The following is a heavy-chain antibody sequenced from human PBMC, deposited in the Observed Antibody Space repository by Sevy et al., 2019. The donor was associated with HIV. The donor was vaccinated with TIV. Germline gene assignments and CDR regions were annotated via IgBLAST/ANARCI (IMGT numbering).Heavy chain of an antibody. CDR2: INHSGST. Sequence: SETLSLTCAVYGGSFSGYYWNWIRQSPGKGLEWIGEINHSGSTHYNPSPKSRVTISVDTSKNQFSLRLNPVTAADTAVDYCARAPPVVVVPGAPSWFDPWGQGTLVTVSS. V-gene: IGHV4-34*01. J-gene: IGHJ5*02. CDR1: GGSFSGYY. D-gene: IGHD2-2*01. CDR3: ARAPPVVVVPGAPSWFDP.